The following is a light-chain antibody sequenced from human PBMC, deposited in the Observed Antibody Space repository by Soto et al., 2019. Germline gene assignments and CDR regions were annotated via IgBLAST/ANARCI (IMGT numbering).Light chain of an antibody. Sequence: QSALTQPASVSGSPGQSITISCTGTSSDVGGYNYVSWYQHHPGKAPKLMIYEVSNRPSGVSNRFSGSNSGNTASLTISGLQDEDEADYYCSSYTSSSTLEVFGTGTKVTVL. CDR2: EVS. J-gene: IGLJ1*01. V-gene: IGLV2-14*01. CDR1: SSDVGGYNY. CDR3: SSYTSSSTLEV.